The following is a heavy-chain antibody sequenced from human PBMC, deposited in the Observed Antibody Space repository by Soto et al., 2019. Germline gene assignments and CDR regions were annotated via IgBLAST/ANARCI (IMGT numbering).Heavy chain of an antibody. CDR1: GFTFSEYS. Sequence: GESQKISCSASGFTFSEYSMHWVRQAPGKGLQYVSTISSDGDITYYADSVKGRFTISRDNSKNTLYLQMNSLRPEDTAVYYCVKVEGRGIIPSYFDYLCLGT. CDR2: ISSDGDIT. D-gene: IGHD3-10*01. V-gene: IGHV3-64D*06. J-gene: IGHJ4*02. CDR3: VKVEGRGIIPSYFDY.